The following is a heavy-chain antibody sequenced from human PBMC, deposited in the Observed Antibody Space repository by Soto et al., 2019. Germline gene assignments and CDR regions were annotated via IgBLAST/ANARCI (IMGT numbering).Heavy chain of an antibody. CDR3: VRGMTPPGAPAWYYFEN. CDR2: FSLSGTT. V-gene: IGHV4-4*07. D-gene: IGHD2-8*02. Sequence: LSLTCTVSGASITGSFFWRWIRQPAGKGLEWIGRFSLSGTTNYNPSLRSRVTMSADVSKNQFSLRLTSVTAADTALYYCVRGMTPPGAPAWYYFENWGQGALVTVSS. CDR1: GASITGSFF. J-gene: IGHJ4*02.